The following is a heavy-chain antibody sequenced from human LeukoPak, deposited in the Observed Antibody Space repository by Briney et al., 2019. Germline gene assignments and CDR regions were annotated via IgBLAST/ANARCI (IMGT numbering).Heavy chain of an antibody. Sequence: GGSLRLSCAASGFKFSNSDMHWVRQSAGRGLEWVSTIGTEADPFYPGSVKGRFTISRDNSKNTLYLQMNSLRAEDTAVYYCAKGPNFYCSSTSCPGAFDIWGQGTMVTVSS. V-gene: IGHV3-13*04. CDR2: IGTEADP. CDR3: AKGPNFYCSSTSCPGAFDI. J-gene: IGHJ3*02. CDR1: GFKFSNSD. D-gene: IGHD2-2*01.